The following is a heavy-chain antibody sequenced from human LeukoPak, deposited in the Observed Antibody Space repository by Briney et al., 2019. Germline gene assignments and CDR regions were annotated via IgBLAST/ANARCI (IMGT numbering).Heavy chain of an antibody. CDR2: INPNSGGT. D-gene: IGHD6-13*01. J-gene: IGHJ6*02. Sequence: VASVKVSCKASGYTFTSYYMHWVRQAPGQGLEWMGWINPNSGGTNYAQKFQGWVTMTRDTSISTAYMELSRLRSDDTAVYYCARDRELYSSSWYDLYYYYYGMDVWGQGTTVTVSS. CDR3: ARDRELYSSSWYDLYYYYYGMDV. CDR1: GYTFTSYY. V-gene: IGHV1-2*04.